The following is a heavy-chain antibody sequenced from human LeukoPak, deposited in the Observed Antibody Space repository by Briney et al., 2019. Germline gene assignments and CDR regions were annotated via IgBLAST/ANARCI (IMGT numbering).Heavy chain of an antibody. CDR3: AREEIVVVAADGWFDP. V-gene: IGHV1-2*02. J-gene: IGHJ5*02. D-gene: IGHD2-15*01. CDR2: INPNSGGT. CDR1: GYTFTGYY. Sequence: ASVRGSCEASGYTFTGYYMHWVRQAPGQRLEWMGWINPNSGGTNYAQKFQGRVTMTRDTSISTAYMELSRLRSDGTAVYYCAREEIVVVAADGWFDPWGQGTLVTVSS.